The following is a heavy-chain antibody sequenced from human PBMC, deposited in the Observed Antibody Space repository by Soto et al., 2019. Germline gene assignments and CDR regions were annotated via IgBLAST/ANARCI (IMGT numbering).Heavy chain of an antibody. D-gene: IGHD3-3*02. Sequence: PSETLSLTCTASGGSISSYYWSWIRQPPGKGLEWIGYIYYSGSTNYNPSLKSRVTISVDTSKNQFSLKLSSVTAADTAVYYCARRAISPDYYFDYWGQGTLVTVSS. CDR2: IYYSGST. CDR3: ARRAISPDYYFDY. J-gene: IGHJ4*02. V-gene: IGHV4-59*01. CDR1: GGSISSYY.